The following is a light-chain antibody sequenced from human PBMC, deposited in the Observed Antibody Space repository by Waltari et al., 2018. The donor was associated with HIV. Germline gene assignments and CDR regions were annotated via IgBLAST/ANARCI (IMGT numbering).Light chain of an antibody. CDR1: QTISNNY. J-gene: IGKJ1*01. V-gene: IGKV3-20*01. Sequence: EIFLTQSPGVLSLSPGERATLSCRASQTISNNYLAWYQQRPGQAPSLLIFGASSRATGIPDRFSGSGSGIDFTLTISRLEPEDFAVYYCHQYGSLFPKTFGQGTKVEIK. CDR2: GAS. CDR3: HQYGSLFPKT.